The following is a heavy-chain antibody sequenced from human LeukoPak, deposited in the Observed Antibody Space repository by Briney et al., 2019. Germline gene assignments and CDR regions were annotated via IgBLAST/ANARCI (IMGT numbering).Heavy chain of an antibody. V-gene: IGHV3-48*03. CDR3: AKQYDFLTGPSLGFDF. Sequence: GGSLSLSCASSGFSFSYYEMNGVRQAPWRGRDWLSYISSSGYTNYYADSLKGRFTVTKNNAKSSLYLQMNSLRGEDTAVYYCAKQYDFLTGPSLGFDFWGQGTLVTVSS. J-gene: IGHJ4*02. CDR1: GFSFSYYE. D-gene: IGHD3-9*01. CDR2: ISSSGYTN.